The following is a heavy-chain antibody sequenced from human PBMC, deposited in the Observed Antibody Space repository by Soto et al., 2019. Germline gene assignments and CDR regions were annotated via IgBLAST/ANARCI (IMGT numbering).Heavy chain of an antibody. CDR3: ARGSPGHCSGGSCYRSIWFDL. CDR1: GGSISSYY. Sequence: ASETLSLTCTVSGGSISSYYWSWIRQPPGKGLEWIGYIYYSGSTNYNPSLKSRVTISVDTSKNQFSLKLSSVTAADTAVYYCARGSPGHCSGGSCYRSIWFDLWGQGTLVTVSS. V-gene: IGHV4-59*01. J-gene: IGHJ5*02. CDR2: IYYSGST. D-gene: IGHD2-15*01.